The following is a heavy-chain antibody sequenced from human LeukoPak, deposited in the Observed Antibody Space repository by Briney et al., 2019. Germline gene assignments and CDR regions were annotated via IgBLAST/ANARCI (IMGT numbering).Heavy chain of an antibody. D-gene: IGHD3-16*02. CDR1: GYTFTSYG. CDR2: MNPNSGNT. J-gene: IGHJ4*02. CDR3: ASIMITFGGVIVGAY. V-gene: IGHV1-8*02. Sequence: ASVKVSCKASGYTFTSYGINWVRQATGQGLEWMGWMNPNSGNTGYAQKFQGRVTMTRNTSTSTAYMELSSLRSEDTAVYYCASIMITFGGVIVGAYWGQGTLVTVSS.